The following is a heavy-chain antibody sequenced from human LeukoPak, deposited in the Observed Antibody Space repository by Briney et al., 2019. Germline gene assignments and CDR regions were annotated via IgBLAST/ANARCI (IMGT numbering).Heavy chain of an antibody. CDR2: VYYTGST. CDR1: GGSISSSY. CDR3: ARHKSGSYYA. V-gene: IGHV4-59*08. Sequence: PSETLSLTCTVSGGSISSSYWSWIRQAPGKGLEWIGNVYYTGSTNYSPFLKSRVTISVDTSKNQFSLKLSSVTAADTAVYYCARHKSGSYYAWGQGTLVTVSS. D-gene: IGHD1-26*01. J-gene: IGHJ5*02.